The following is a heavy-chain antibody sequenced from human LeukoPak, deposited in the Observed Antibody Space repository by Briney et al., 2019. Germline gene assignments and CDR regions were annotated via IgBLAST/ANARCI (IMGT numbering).Heavy chain of an antibody. J-gene: IGHJ4*02. V-gene: IGHV3-48*02. CDR1: GFTFSRFG. D-gene: IGHD2-15*01. CDR3: AQKGGTDH. Sequence: GGSLRLSCAASGFTFSRFGMNWVRQAPGKGLEWISYISSSSSAMYYADSVKGRFTISRDNAKNSLYLQMSSLRDEDTAVYYCAQKGGTDHWGQGTLVAVSS. CDR2: ISSSSSAM.